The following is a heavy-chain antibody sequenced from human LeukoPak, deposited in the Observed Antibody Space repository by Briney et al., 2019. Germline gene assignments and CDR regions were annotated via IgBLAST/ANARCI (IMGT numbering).Heavy chain of an antibody. D-gene: IGHD3-16*02. J-gene: IGHJ4*02. CDR1: GFTFSSYA. Sequence: GGSLRLSCAASGFTFSSYAMSWVRQAPGKGLEWVSAISGSGGSTYYADSVKGRFTISRDNSKNTLYLQMNSLRAEDTAVYYCAKDVRLLTSTLRLGELSPPDYWGQGTLVTVSS. V-gene: IGHV3-23*01. CDR2: ISGSGGST. CDR3: AKDVRLLTSTLRLGELSPPDY.